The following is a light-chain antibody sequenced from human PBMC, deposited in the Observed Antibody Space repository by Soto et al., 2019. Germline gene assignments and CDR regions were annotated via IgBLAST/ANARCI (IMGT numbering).Light chain of an antibody. V-gene: IGKV3-20*01. CDR2: GAS. CDR3: QQYGSSLRT. Sequence: EIVLTQSPGTLSLSPGDRVTLSCRASQTISSNYLAWYQQKPGQAPRLLIYGASNRATGIPDRFSGSESGTDFTLTISGLDPEDFAVYYCQQYGSSLRTFGQGTKVDIK. J-gene: IGKJ1*01. CDR1: QTISSNY.